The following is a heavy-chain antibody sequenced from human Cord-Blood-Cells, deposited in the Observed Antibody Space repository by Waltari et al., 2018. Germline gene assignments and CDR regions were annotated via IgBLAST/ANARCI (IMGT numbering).Heavy chain of an antibody. D-gene: IGHD2-2*01. V-gene: IGHV1-69*01. J-gene: IGHJ6*02. Sequence: QVQLVQSGAEVKKPGSSVKVSCKASGGTFSSYAISWVRQAPGQGQEWMGGIIPIFGTANYAQKFQGRVTITADESTSTAYMELSSLRSEDTAVYYCASPLRYCSSTSCYAYYYGMDVWGQGTTVTVSS. CDR1: GGTFSSYA. CDR2: IIPIFGTA. CDR3: ASPLRYCSSTSCYAYYYGMDV.